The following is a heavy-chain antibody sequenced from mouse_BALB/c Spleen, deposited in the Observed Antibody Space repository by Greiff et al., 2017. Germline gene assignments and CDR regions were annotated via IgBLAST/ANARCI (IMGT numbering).Heavy chain of an antibody. CDR3: AREEDYGSSFVDYAMDY. J-gene: IGHJ4*01. D-gene: IGHD1-1*01. V-gene: IGHV2-9*02. CDR1: GFSLTSYG. CDR2: IWAGGST. Sequence: VMLVESGPGLVAPSQSLSITCTVSGFSLTSYGVHWVRQPPGKGLEWLGVIWAGGSTNYNSALMSRLSISKDNSKSQVFLKMNSLQTDDTAMYYCAREEDYGSSFVDYAMDYWGQGTSVTVSS.